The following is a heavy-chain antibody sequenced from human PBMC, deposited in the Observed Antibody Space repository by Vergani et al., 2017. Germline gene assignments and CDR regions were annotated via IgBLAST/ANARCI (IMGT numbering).Heavy chain of an antibody. D-gene: IGHD2-2*01. V-gene: IGHV4-31*03. CDR2: VYDSGNT. J-gene: IGHJ4*02. CDR3: ARRSYMPAPPTYYSFDF. CDR1: GRSISTGGYY. Sequence: QVHLQESGPGLVKPSETLSLSCTVSGRSISTGGYYWTWIRQRPGKALEWIGFVYDSGNTYYNPSLEGRVSISADTSKNQFSLKLNFVTAADTAVYYCARRSYMPAPPTYYSFDFWGRGTLVTVSS.